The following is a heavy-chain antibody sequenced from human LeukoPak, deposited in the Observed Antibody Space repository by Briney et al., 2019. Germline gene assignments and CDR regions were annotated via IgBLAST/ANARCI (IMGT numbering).Heavy chain of an antibody. D-gene: IGHD2-2*01. CDR2: ISASGGST. CDR3: PKGASSTWFDP. J-gene: IGHJ5*02. V-gene: IGHV3-23*01. CDR1: GFTFTSYA. Sequence: PGGSLRLSCAASGFTFTSYAMSWVRQAPGKGLEWVSSISASGGSTFYADSVKGRFTISRDNSKNTLFLQMNSLRAEDTAVYYCPKGASSTWFDPWGLGTLVTASS.